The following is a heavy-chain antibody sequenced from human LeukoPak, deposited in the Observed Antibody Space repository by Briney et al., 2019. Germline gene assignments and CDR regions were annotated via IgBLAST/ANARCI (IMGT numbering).Heavy chain of an antibody. J-gene: IGHJ4*02. V-gene: IGHV3-48*02. CDR1: GFTFNSNS. CDR2: ISSSSDTI. D-gene: IGHD3-3*01. CDR3: AREAIFGVVRQYFFDC. Sequence: GGSLRLSCAASGFTFNSNSMNWVRRAPGKGLEWVSYISSSSDTIYYADSVKGRFTISRDNAKNSLYLQMNSLRDEDTAVYYCAREAIFGVVRQYFFDCWGQGTLVTVSS.